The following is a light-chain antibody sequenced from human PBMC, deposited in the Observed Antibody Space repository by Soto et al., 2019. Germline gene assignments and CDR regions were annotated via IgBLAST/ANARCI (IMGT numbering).Light chain of an antibody. CDR3: QQYVHWPPGT. V-gene: IGKV3-15*01. CDR1: QSVSSS. J-gene: IGKJ1*01. Sequence: EIVVTQSPATLSVSPGERVTLSCRASQSVSSSLAWYQQRPGQAPRLLIYDTSTRAPGIAARFSGSGSRTEFTLTISSLQSEDVAVYYCQQYVHWPPGTFGQGTTVEIK. CDR2: DTS.